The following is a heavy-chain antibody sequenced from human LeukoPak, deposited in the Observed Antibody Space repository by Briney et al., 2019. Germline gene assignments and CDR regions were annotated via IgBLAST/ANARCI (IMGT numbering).Heavy chain of an antibody. CDR1: GGTFSSYA. V-gene: IGHV1-69*13. J-gene: IGHJ6*02. Sequence: EASVKVSCKASGGTFSSYAISWVRQAPGQGLEWMGGIIPIFGTANYAQKFQGRVTITADESTSTAYMELHSLRSEDTAVYYCAREYNWNGVWYGMDVWGQGTTFTVSS. D-gene: IGHD1-1*01. CDR2: IIPIFGTA. CDR3: AREYNWNGVWYGMDV.